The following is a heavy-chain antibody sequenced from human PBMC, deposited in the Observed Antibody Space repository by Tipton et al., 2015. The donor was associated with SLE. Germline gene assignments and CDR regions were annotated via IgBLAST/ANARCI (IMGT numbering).Heavy chain of an antibody. CDR3: ARTYCSSTSCLMDV. J-gene: IGHJ6*04. Sequence: QSGPEVKKPGASVKVSCKASGYTFTSYAMHWVRQDPGQRLEWMGWINAGNGNTKYSQKFQGRVTITRDTFASTAYMELSSLRSEDTAVYYCARTYCSSTSCLMDVWGKGTTVTVSS. CDR2: INAGNGNT. D-gene: IGHD2-2*01. V-gene: IGHV1-3*01. CDR1: GYTFTSYA.